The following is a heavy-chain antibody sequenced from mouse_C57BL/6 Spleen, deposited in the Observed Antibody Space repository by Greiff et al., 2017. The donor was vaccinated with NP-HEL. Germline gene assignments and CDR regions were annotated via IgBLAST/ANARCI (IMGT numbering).Heavy chain of an antibody. D-gene: IGHD2-4*01. CDR3: ARSFYYDYEGGDYYAMDY. CDR1: GYTFTSYW. V-gene: IGHV1-7*01. CDR2: INPSSGYT. Sequence: QVQLQQSGAELAKPGASVKLSCKASGYTFTSYWMHWVKQRPGQGLEWIGYINPSSGYTKYNQKFTDKATLTADKTSSTAYMLLRRLTYEAAAFYYCARSFYYDYEGGDYYAMDYWGQGTSVTVSS. J-gene: IGHJ4*01.